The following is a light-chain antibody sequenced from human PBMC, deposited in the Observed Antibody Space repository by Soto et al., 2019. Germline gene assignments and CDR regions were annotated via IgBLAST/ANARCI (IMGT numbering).Light chain of an antibody. CDR1: QSISSW. CDR3: QQYNRYSRT. CDR2: DAS. J-gene: IGKJ1*01. Sequence: DIQMTQSPSTLSASVGDRVTITCLASQSISSWLAWYQQKPVKAPKVLIYDASSLKSGVPSRFSGSGSGTEFTLTISSLQPDDLATYYCQQYNRYSRTFGQGTKVDSK. V-gene: IGKV1-5*01.